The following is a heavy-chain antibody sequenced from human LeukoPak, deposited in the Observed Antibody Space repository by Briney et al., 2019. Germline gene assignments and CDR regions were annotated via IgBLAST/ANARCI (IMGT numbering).Heavy chain of an antibody. J-gene: IGHJ4*02. CDR2: IKTDGSIT. CDR1: GFSFSVYW. CDR3: AKDRFMVRGVIMYYFDY. D-gene: IGHD3-10*01. V-gene: IGHV3-74*01. Sequence: GGSLRLSCAASGFSFSVYWMHWVRQAPGKGPVWVSRIKTDGSITDYADFVKGRFTISRDNAKNTLYLQMNSLRAEDTAVYYCAKDRFMVRGVIMYYFDYWGQGTLVTVSS.